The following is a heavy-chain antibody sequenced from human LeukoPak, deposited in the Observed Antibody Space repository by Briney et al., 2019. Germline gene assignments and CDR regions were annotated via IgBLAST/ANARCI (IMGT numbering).Heavy chain of an antibody. CDR1: GLTFSDHY. CDR3: ATLTPGATNYFDY. V-gene: IGHV3-72*01. Sequence: GGSLRLSCAASGLTFSDHYMDWVRQAPGKGLEWVGRSRNKAKSYTTEYAASVKGRFTISRDVSKNSLYLQMNSLKTEDTAVYYCATLTPGATNYFDYWGQGDLVTVSS. CDR2: SRNKAKSYTT. J-gene: IGHJ4*02. D-gene: IGHD1-26*01.